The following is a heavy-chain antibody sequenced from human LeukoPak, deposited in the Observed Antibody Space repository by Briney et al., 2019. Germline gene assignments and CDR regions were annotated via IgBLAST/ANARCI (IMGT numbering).Heavy chain of an antibody. D-gene: IGHD6-13*01. CDR1: GYTFTSYG. CDR2: ISAYNGNT. J-gene: IGHJ6*04. Sequence: GASVKGSCKASGYTFTSYGISWVRQAPGQGLEWMGWISAYNGNTNYAQKLQGRVTMTTDTSTSTAYMELRSLRSDDTAVYYCARDFSVAAGLSYYYYYGMDVWGKGTTVTVSS. V-gene: IGHV1-18*04. CDR3: ARDFSVAAGLSYYYYYGMDV.